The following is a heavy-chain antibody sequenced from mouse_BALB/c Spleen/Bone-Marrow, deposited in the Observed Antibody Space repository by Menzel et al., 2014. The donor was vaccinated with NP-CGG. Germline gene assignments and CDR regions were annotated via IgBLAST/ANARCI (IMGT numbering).Heavy chain of an antibody. J-gene: IGHJ1*01. CDR3: ASYGYGWYFDV. V-gene: IGHV1-87*01. D-gene: IGHD2-2*01. CDR2: IYPGDGDT. CDR1: GYTFTSYW. Sequence: QVQLQQSGPELARPGASVKLSCKASGYTFTSYWMQWVKQRPGQGLEWIGAIYPGDGDTRYTQKFKGKATLTADKSSSTAYMQLSSLASEDSAVYYCASYGYGWYFDVRGGGTTVTVSS.